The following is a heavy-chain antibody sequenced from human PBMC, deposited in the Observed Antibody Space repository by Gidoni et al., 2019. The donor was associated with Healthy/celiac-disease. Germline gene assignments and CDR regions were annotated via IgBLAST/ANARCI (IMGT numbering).Heavy chain of an antibody. V-gene: IGHV4-39*01. J-gene: IGHJ4*02. CDR3: ARIAVAGTLDY. Sequence: QLQLQESGPGLVKPSENLSLTCTVSGGSISSSSYYWGWIRQPPGKGLEWIGSIYYSGSTYYNPSLQSRVTISVDTSKLQFSLKLSSVTAADTAVYYCARIAVAGTLDYWGQGTLVTVSS. CDR2: IYYSGST. D-gene: IGHD6-19*01. CDR1: GGSISSSSYY.